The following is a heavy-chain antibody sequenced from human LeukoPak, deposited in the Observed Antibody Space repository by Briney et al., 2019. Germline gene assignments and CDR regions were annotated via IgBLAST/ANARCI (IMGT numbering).Heavy chain of an antibody. V-gene: IGHV3-23*01. CDR2: I. D-gene: IGHD2/OR15-2a*01. Sequence: GGSLRLSCEASGFTFNKFAMSWVRQAPGKGPEWVSAIYADSVKGRCTISRDNSKNTVYLEMNSLRAEDTAIYYCAKDLYGNFDYWGQGTLVTVSS. CDR3: AKDLYGNFDY. CDR1: GFTFNKFA. J-gene: IGHJ4*02.